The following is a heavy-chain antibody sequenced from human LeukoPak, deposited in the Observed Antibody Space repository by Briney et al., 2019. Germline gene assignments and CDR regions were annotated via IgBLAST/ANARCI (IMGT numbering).Heavy chain of an antibody. V-gene: IGHV3-30*04. CDR1: EFTFSSNA. Sequence: GGSLRLSCAASEFTFSSNAMHWVRQAPGKGLEWVTIISYDGSNKYYADSVKGRFTISRDNSKNTLYLQMSSLRDEDAAVYYCARGQSYYYYMGVWGKGTTVTISS. CDR2: ISYDGSNK. J-gene: IGHJ6*03. CDR3: ARGQSYYYYMGV. D-gene: IGHD6-19*01.